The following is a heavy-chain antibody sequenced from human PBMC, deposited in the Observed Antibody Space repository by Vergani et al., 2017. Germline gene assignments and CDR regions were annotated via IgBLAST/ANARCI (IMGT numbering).Heavy chain of an antibody. Sequence: EVQLVESGGGLVQPGRSLRLSCAASGFTFDDYAMHWVRQAPGKGLEWVSGISWNSDNLGYADSVKGRFTISRDNAKNSLYLQMNSLRAEDTAVYYCANLLTTPSYWGQGTLVTVSS. CDR3: ANLLTTPSY. J-gene: IGHJ4*02. D-gene: IGHD4-11*01. V-gene: IGHV3-9*01. CDR1: GFTFDDYA. CDR2: ISWNSDNL.